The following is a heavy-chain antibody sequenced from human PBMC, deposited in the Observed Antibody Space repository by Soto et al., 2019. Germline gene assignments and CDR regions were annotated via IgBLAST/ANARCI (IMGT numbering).Heavy chain of an antibody. CDR2: ISGSGGST. V-gene: IGHV3-23*01. D-gene: IGHD2-15*01. CDR3: AKDPGLTWWPGFFDY. Sequence: GSLRLSCAASGFTFSSYAMSWVRQAPGKGLEWVSAISGSGGSTYYADSEKGRFTISRDNSKNTLYLQMNSLRADDTAVYYCAKDPGLTWWPGFFDYWGQGTLVTVS. J-gene: IGHJ4*02. CDR1: GFTFSSYA.